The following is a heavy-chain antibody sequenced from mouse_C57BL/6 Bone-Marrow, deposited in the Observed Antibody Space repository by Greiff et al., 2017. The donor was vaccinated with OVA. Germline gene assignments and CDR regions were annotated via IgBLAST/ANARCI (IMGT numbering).Heavy chain of an antibody. J-gene: IGHJ4*01. Sequence: EVKLVESGEGLVKPGGSLKLSCAASGFTFSSYAMSWVRQTPEKRLEWVAYISSGGDYIYYADTVKGRFTISRDNARNTLYLQMSSLKSEDTAMYYCTRVRDHYAMDYWGQGTSVTVSS. CDR1: GFTFSSYA. V-gene: IGHV5-9-1*02. D-gene: IGHD3-3*01. CDR2: ISSGGDYI. CDR3: TRVRDHYAMDY.